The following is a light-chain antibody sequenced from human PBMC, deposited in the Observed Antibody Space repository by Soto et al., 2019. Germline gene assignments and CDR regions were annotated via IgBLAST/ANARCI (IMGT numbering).Light chain of an antibody. CDR2: EVS. V-gene: IGLV2-14*01. CDR3: SSYTSSSTAYV. CDR1: SSDVGGYNY. J-gene: IGLJ1*01. Sequence: QSVLTQPASVPGSPGQSITISCTGTSSDVGGYNYVSWYQQHPGKAPKLMIYEVSNRPSGVSNRFSGSKSGNTASLTISGLQAEDEADYYCSSYTSSSTAYVFGTGTKLTVL.